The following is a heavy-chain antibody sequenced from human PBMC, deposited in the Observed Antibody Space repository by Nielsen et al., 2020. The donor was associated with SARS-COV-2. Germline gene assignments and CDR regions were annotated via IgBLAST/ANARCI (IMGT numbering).Heavy chain of an antibody. CDR1: GYTFTSFA. J-gene: IGHJ4*02. Sequence: ASVKVSCKTSGYTFTSFAIHWVRQAPGQSLEWMGWINASNGNTKYSQKFQGRVTMTRDTSANTAYMELSSLSSEDTAVYYCARITPSSGWDYWGQGTLVTVSS. CDR3: ARITPSSGWDY. V-gene: IGHV1-3*01. D-gene: IGHD6-19*01. CDR2: INASNGNT.